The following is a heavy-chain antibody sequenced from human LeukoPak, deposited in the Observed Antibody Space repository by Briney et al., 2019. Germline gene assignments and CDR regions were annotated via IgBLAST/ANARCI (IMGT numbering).Heavy chain of an antibody. CDR2: IKEDGSTK. CDR1: GFNLGAFW. J-gene: IGHJ4*02. Sequence: GGSLRLSCAASGFNLGAFWMSWVRQAPGKGLEWVANIKEDGSTKFYVDSVKGRFTISRDNAKNSLYLQMNSLRGEDTAMYFCARDGGYCSGITCPGDLWGQGTLVTVSP. CDR3: ARDGGYCSGITCPGDL. V-gene: IGHV3-7*01. D-gene: IGHD2-2*01.